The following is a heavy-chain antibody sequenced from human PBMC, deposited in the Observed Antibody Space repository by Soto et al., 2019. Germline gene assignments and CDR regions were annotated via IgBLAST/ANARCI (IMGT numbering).Heavy chain of an antibody. D-gene: IGHD3-10*01. CDR3: ARYNFNSGDYSAFDY. CDR2: VHSGGGT. J-gene: IGHJ4*02. Sequence: PSETLSLTCTVSGASIRSGDYYWGWIRQLPGKGLQWIGYVHSGGGTYYNPSLRSRVSSSPDTSKNQFSLTLTSMTAADTAVFYCARYNFNSGDYSAFDYWGQGALVTVSS. V-gene: IGHV4-30-4*01. CDR1: GASIRSGDYY.